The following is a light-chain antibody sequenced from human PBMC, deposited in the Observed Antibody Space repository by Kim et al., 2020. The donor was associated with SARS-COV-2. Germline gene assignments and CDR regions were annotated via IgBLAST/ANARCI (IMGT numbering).Light chain of an antibody. J-gene: IGKJ4*01. CDR2: DAS. Sequence: ASVGDRVTITCQASQDISIYVNWYQQKPGRAPDLLIYDASSLETGVPPRFSGSGSGTDFTFTITSLQPEDIATYYCQQSHNLPLTFGGGTKVDIK. CDR1: QDISIY. CDR3: QQSHNLPLT. V-gene: IGKV1-33*01.